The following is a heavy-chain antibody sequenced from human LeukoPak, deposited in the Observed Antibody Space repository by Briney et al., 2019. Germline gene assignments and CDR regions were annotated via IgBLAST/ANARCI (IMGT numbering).Heavy chain of an antibody. D-gene: IGHD2-2*01. V-gene: IGHV3-21*01. CDR3: ARDCSSTSCSAEGNFDY. Sequence: GGSLRLSCAASGFTFSSYSMNWVRQAPGKGLEWVSSISSSSSYIYYADSAKGRFTISRDNAKNSLYLQMNSLRAEDTAVYYCARDCSSTSCSAEGNFDYWGQGTLVTVSS. CDR2: ISSSSSYI. J-gene: IGHJ4*02. CDR1: GFTFSSYS.